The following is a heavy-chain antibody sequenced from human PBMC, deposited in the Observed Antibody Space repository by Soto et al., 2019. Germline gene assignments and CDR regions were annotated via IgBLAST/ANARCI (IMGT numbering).Heavy chain of an antibody. CDR3: PRGRAGFFWSGRNDNWFDP. CDR1: GCSISSGGYY. V-gene: IGHV4-31*03. D-gene: IGHD3-3*01. Sequence: QVQLQESGPGLVKPSQTLSLTCTVSGCSISSGGYYWSWIRQHPGKGLKWIAYIYYSGSTYYNPSLRSRVTLSVDTSKNQFSLTLGSVTAADSAVYYCPRGRAGFFWSGRNDNWFDPWGQGTLGSVSS. CDR2: IYYSGST. J-gene: IGHJ5*02.